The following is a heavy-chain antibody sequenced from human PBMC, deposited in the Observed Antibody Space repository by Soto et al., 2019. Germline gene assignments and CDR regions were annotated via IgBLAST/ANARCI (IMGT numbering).Heavy chain of an antibody. CDR1: GYSISTGFN. D-gene: IGHD6-19*01. CDR3: ARDWGTGFYKLDS. V-gene: IGHV4-38-2*02. Sequence: SETLSLTCAVSGYSISTGFNWAWIRQPPGKGLEWIGSIYHSGSTYYNLSLKSRVTISSDASKNQISLKLSSVTAADTAPYYCARDWGTGFYKLDSWGQGTLVTVSS. J-gene: IGHJ4*02. CDR2: IYHSGST.